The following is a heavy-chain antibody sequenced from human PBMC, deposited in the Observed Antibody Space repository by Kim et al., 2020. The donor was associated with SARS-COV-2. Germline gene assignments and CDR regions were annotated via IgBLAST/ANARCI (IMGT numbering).Heavy chain of an antibody. CDR2: IYPGDSDT. D-gene: IGHD3-9*01. V-gene: IGHV5-51*01. CDR1: GYSFTSYW. Sequence: ESLKISCKGSGYSFTSYWIGWVRQMPGKGLEWMGIIYPGDSDTRYSPSFQGQVTISADKSISTAYLQWSSLKASDTAMYYCARRARSRLGSVYFDRLPDWFDPWGQGTLVTVSS. J-gene: IGHJ5*02. CDR3: ARRARSRLGSVYFDRLPDWFDP.